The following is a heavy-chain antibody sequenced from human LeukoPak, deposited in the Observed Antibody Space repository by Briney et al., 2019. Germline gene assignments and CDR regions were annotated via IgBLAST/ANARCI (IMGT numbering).Heavy chain of an antibody. CDR3: ARDRDNWNSPSPQGVDY. CDR2: ISSSSSYI. D-gene: IGHD1-1*01. CDR1: GFTFSSYE. Sequence: GGSLRLSCAASGFTFSSYEMNWVRQAPGKGLEWVSSISSSSSYIYYADSVKGRFTISRDNAKNSLYLQMNSLRAEDTAVYYCARDRDNWNSPSPQGVDYWGQGTLVTVSS. J-gene: IGHJ4*02. V-gene: IGHV3-21*01.